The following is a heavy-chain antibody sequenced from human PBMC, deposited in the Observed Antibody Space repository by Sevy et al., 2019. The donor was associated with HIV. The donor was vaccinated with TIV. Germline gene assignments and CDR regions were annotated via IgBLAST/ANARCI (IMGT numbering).Heavy chain of an antibody. D-gene: IGHD3-10*01. V-gene: IGHV3-30*04. CDR3: ARALGWFGGLFDY. CDR2: ISYDGSNK. Sequence: GGSLRLSCATSGFTFSSYAMHWVRQAPGKGLEWVAVISYDGSNKYYADSVKGRFTISRDNSKNTLYLQMNSLRAEDTAVYYCARALGWFGGLFDYWGQGTLVTVSS. J-gene: IGHJ4*02. CDR1: GFTFSSYA.